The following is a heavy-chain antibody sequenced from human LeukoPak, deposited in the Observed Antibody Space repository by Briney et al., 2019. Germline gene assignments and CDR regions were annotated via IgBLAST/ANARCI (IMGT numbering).Heavy chain of an antibody. CDR1: GYTFTGYY. CDR2: INPNSGGT. Sequence: ASVKVSCKASGYTFTGYYMHWVRQAPGQGLEWMGWINPNSGGTNYAQKFQGRVTMTRDTSISTAYMELSRLRSDDTAVYYCARLSDDYYDAFDIWGQGTMDTVSS. D-gene: IGHD4-11*01. CDR3: ARLSDDYYDAFDI. J-gene: IGHJ3*02. V-gene: IGHV1-2*02.